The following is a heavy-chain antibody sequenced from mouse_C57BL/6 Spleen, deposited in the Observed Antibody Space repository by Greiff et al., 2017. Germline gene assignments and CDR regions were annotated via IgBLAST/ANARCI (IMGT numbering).Heavy chain of an antibody. CDR2: IWGDGRT. D-gene: IGHD6-1*01. CDR3: AKRSLYAMDY. J-gene: IGHJ4*01. V-gene: IGHV2-3*01. CDR1: GFSLTSYG. Sequence: VQVVESGPGLVAPSQSLSITCTVSGFSLTSYGVSWVRQPPGQGLEWLGVIWGDGRTDYHSALISRLSISKDNSKSQVVLKLNSLQTYDTATYDCAKRSLYAMDYWGQGTSVTVSS.